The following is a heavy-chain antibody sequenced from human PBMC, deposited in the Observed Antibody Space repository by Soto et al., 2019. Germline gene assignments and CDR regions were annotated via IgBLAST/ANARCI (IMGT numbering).Heavy chain of an antibody. V-gene: IGHV3-30*04. Sequence: GSLRLSCAASGFTFRTFAMHWVRQVPGKGLEWVAVVSYDGSYKSYADSVKGRFTISRDNSKNTLYLQLNSLRADDTAVFYCAREPWGYSGSAKHFDYWGHGTLVTVSS. CDR1: GFTFRTFA. J-gene: IGHJ4*01. D-gene: IGHD5-12*01. CDR3: AREPWGYSGSAKHFDY. CDR2: VSYDGSYK.